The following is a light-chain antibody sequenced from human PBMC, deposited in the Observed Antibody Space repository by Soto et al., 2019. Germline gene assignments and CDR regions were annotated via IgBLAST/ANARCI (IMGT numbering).Light chain of an antibody. Sequence: QSALTQPASVSGSPGQSITISCTGTSSDVDDYHYVSWYQQHPGTGPKLMIYDVSNRPAGVSTRFSGSKSGNTASLTRSGLQAEDEADYYCSSCTSGNPVFGGGTKLTVL. CDR1: SSDVDDYHY. CDR2: DVS. CDR3: SSCTSGNPV. V-gene: IGLV2-14*01. J-gene: IGLJ3*02.